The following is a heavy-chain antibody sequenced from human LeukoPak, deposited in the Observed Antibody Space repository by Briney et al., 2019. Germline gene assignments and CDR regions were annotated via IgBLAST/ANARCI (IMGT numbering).Heavy chain of an antibody. D-gene: IGHD2-15*01. CDR3: ARDRHCSGGNCEDQEGWDAFDI. Sequence: SETLSLTCTVSGGSISSYYWSWIRQPAGKGLEWIGRIYTSGSTNYNPSLKSRVTMSVDTSNTQFSLTLSSVNAADTAVYYCARDRHCSGGNCEDQEGWDAFDIWGQGTMVTVSS. CDR1: GGSISSYY. CDR2: IYTSGST. J-gene: IGHJ3*02. V-gene: IGHV4-4*07.